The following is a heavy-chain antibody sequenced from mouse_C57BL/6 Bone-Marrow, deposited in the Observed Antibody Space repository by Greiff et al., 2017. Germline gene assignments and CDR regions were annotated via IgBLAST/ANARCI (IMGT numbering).Heavy chain of an antibody. D-gene: IGHD1-1*01. J-gene: IGHJ3*01. V-gene: IGHV7-3*01. CDR2: IRNKANGYTT. Sequence: EVKVVESGGGLVQPGGSLSLSCAASGFTFTDYYMSWVRQPPGKALEWLGFIRNKANGYTTEYSASVKGRFTISRDNSQSILYLQMNALRAEDSATYYCARLNYYGSSYWFAYWGQGTLVTVSA. CDR3: ARLNYYGSSYWFAY. CDR1: GFTFTDYY.